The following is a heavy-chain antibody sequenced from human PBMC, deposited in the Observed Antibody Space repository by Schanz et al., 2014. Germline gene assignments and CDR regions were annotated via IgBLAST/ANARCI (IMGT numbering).Heavy chain of an antibody. Sequence: QVQLVQSGAEVKKPGASVKVSCEASGYTFTSYYIHWFRQAPGQGLEWMGKINPSSGTTRIAQNFQGRLTVTRDTSTSTVNMELSRLTSEDTGVYYCATETSRTWFYNGVDVWGQGTTVTVSS. CDR2: INPSSGTT. CDR3: ATETSRTWFYNGVDV. J-gene: IGHJ6*02. V-gene: IGHV1-46*01. CDR1: GYTFTSYY. D-gene: IGHD2-2*01.